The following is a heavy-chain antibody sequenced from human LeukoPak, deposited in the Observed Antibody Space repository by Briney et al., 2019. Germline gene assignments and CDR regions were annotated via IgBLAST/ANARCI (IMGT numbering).Heavy chain of an antibody. V-gene: IGHV3-30*02. CDR2: IRYDGSNK. D-gene: IGHD3-16*01. J-gene: IGHJ6*03. CDR1: GFTFSSYG. CDR3: AKESMIEGRILYYYYYMDV. Sequence: GGSLRLSCAASGFTFSSYGMHWVRQAPGKGLEWVAFIRYDGSNKYYADSVKGRFTISRDNSKNTLYLQMNSLRAEDTAVYYCAKESMIEGRILYYYYYMDVWGKGTTVTVSS.